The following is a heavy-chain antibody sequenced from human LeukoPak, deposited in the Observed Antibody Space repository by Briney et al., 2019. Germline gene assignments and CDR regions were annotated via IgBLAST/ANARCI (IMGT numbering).Heavy chain of an antibody. CDR3: VRGLTSSGYYP. Sequence: SETLSLTCAVYGGSFSGYYWSWIRQPPGKGLEWIGEINHSGSTNYNPSLKSRVTIPVDTSKNQFSLKLSSVTAADTAVYYCVRGLTSSGYYPWGQGTTVTVSS. D-gene: IGHD3-22*01. V-gene: IGHV4-34*01. J-gene: IGHJ6*02. CDR2: INHSGST. CDR1: GGSFSGYY.